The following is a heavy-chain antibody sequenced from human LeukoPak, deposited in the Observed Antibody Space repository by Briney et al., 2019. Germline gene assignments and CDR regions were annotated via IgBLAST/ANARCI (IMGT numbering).Heavy chain of an antibody. D-gene: IGHD6-13*01. J-gene: IGHJ4*02. CDR2: MNPNSGNT. CDR3: ASGIVRGIAAAGGIDY. CDR1: GYTFTSYD. Sequence: WASVKVSCKASGYTFTSYDINWVRQATGQGLEWMGWMNPNSGNTGYAQKFQGRVTITRNTSISTAYMELSSLRSEDTAVYYCASGIVRGIAAAGGIDYWGQGTLVTVSS. V-gene: IGHV1-8*03.